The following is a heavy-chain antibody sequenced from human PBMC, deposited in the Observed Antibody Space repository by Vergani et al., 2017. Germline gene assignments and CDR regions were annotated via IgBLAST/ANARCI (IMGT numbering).Heavy chain of an antibody. Sequence: EVQLVESGGGVVRPGGSLRLSCAASGFTFDDYGMSWVRQAPGKGLEWVSGITWNGGSTGYADSVKGRFTISRDNAKNSLYLQMNGLRAEDTALYYCARERNAYYDFWSGYYTQYYFDYWGQGTLVTVSS. D-gene: IGHD3-3*01. CDR1: GFTFDDYG. V-gene: IGHV3-20*04. CDR3: ARERNAYYDFWSGYYTQYYFDY. J-gene: IGHJ4*02. CDR2: ITWNGGST.